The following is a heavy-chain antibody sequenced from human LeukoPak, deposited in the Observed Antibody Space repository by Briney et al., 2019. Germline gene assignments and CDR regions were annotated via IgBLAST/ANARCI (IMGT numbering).Heavy chain of an antibody. V-gene: IGHV3-23*01. CDR1: GFTFSNYV. D-gene: IGHD1-7*01. CDR2: ITASGDST. J-gene: IGHJ5*02. CDR3: AKVPNWNYLWFDP. Sequence: GGSLRLSCAASGFTFSNYVMIWVRQAPGKGLEWVSGITASGDSTYYGDSVKGRFTMSRDNSKNTLYLQMNSLRAEDTAVYYCAKVPNWNYLWFDPWGQGTLVTVSS.